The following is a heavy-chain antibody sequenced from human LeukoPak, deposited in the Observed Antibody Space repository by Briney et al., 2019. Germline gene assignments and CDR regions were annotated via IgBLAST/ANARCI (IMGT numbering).Heavy chain of an antibody. CDR3: ARMDRGAYNSPYYFDY. Sequence: GGSLRLSCAASGFTFSSYSMNWVRHTPGEGLQWVSYISSSGTTIYYADSVKGRFTISRDNVKNSLYLQMDSLRDEDTAIYYCARMDRGAYNSPYYFDYWGQGTLVTVSS. V-gene: IGHV3-48*02. CDR1: GFTFSSYS. D-gene: IGHD5-24*01. J-gene: IGHJ4*02. CDR2: ISSSGTTI.